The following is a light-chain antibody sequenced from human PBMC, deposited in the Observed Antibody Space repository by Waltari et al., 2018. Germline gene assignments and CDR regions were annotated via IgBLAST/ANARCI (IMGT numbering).Light chain of an antibody. CDR3: QLWDSDSDHWI. V-gene: IGLV3-21*02. CDR2: DEN. CDR1: NIGYKG. Sequence: SYVLTQPPSVSVAPGQTARITCGGDNIGYKGVHWYQQKSGQAPVLVGFDENARPSGNPDRISGSKSESTAALTISRVEAVDEADYCCQLWDSDSDHWIFGGETKLTVL. J-gene: IGLJ2*01.